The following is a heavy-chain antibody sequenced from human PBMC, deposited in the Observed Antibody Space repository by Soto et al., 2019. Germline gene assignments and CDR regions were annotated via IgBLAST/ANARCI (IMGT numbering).Heavy chain of an antibody. V-gene: IGHV3-23*01. CDR3: AKEGASRRTDFEH. Sequence: EVQLLESGGGLVQPGGSLRLSCAASGFTFSSHAMSWVRQTPGKGLEWVSGIGSGGDTSHADSVRGRFTISRDHSENRLFLQMNSLRAEDTALYYCAKEGASRRTDFEHWCQGALVIVSS. J-gene: IGHJ4*02. CDR2: IGSGGDT. D-gene: IGHD6-6*01. CDR1: GFTFSSHA.